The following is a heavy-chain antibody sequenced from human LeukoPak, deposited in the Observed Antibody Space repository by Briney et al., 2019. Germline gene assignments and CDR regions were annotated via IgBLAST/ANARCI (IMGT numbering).Heavy chain of an antibody. CDR1: GYTFTSYD. D-gene: IGHD3-3*01. V-gene: IGHV1-18*01. J-gene: IGHJ1*01. Sequence: GASVKVSCKASGYTFTSYDINWVRQAPGQGLEWMGWISAYNGNTNYAQKLQGRVTMTTDTSTSTAYMELRSLRSDDTAVYYCARDPTIFGVVAEYFQHWGQGTLVTVSS. CDR2: ISAYNGNT. CDR3: ARDPTIFGVVAEYFQH.